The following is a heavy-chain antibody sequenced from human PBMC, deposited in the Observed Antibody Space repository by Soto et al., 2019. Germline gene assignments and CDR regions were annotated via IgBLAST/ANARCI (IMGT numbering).Heavy chain of an antibody. J-gene: IGHJ6*02. CDR3: ARSSRLLWFGEFGMDV. CDR2: INHSGST. D-gene: IGHD3-10*01. CDR1: GGSFSGYY. Sequence: QVQLQQWGAGLLKPSETLSLTCAVYGGSFSGYYWSWIRQPPGKGLEWIGEINHSGSTNYNPSLKSRVTISVDTSKNQFPLKLSSVTAADTAVYYCARSSRLLWFGEFGMDVWGQGTTVTVSS. V-gene: IGHV4-34*01.